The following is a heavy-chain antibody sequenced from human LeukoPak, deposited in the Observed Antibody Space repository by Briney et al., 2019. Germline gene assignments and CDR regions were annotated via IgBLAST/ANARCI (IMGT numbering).Heavy chain of an antibody. CDR2: INPNSGVT. D-gene: IGHD3-22*01. CDR1: GYTFTGYY. V-gene: IGHV1-2*04. CDR3: ARDTSPREYYYDSSGYSSDAFDI. J-gene: IGHJ3*02. Sequence: ASVKVSCKASGYTFTGYYMHWVRQAPGQGLEWMGWINPNSGVTNYAQKFQGWVTMTRDTSISTAYMELSRLRSDDTAVYYCARDTSPREYYYDSSGYSSDAFDIWGQGTMVTVS.